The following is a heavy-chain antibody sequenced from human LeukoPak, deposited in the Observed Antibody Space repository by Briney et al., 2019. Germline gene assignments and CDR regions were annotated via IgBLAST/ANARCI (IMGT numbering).Heavy chain of an antibody. CDR1: GGSIGIYY. CDR3: ARQIVVVPAALYWFDP. D-gene: IGHD2-15*01. J-gene: IGHJ5*02. CDR2: LYYSGST. V-gene: IGHV4-59*08. Sequence: CETLSLPCTVSGGSIGIYYWNWIRQPPAKALEGIGYLYYSGSTNYNPHRKSRVTISVDTSKNQFSLKLSSVNAAETAVYYCARQIVVVPAALYWFDPWGQGTLVTVCS.